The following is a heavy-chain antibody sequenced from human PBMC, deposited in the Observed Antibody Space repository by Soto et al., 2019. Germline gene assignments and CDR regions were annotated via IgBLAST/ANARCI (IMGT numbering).Heavy chain of an antibody. CDR1: GGSFSGYY. D-gene: IGHD3-10*01. Sequence: SETLSLTCAVYGGSFSGYYWSWVRQSPGKGLEWIGEIYHSGSTNYNPSLKSRVTISVDKSKNQFSLNLSSVTAADTAVYYCARDQNGSGNYYTRYFDYWGQGTLVT. CDR2: IYHSGST. CDR3: ARDQNGSGNYYTRYFDY. J-gene: IGHJ4*02. V-gene: IGHV4-34*01.